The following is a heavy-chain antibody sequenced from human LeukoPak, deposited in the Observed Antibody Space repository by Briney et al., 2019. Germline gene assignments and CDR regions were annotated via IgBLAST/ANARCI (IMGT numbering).Heavy chain of an antibody. V-gene: IGHV3-30*18. Sequence: GKSPRLSCAASGFTFSGYGMHWVRQAPGKGLEWVAVISYDGHNEYYGDSVKGRFTISRDNSKNTVSLQMDSLRAEDTGIYYCAKGVGYGGMDVWGQGTTVTVSS. CDR3: AKGVGYGGMDV. D-gene: IGHD5-12*01. CDR2: ISYDGHNE. J-gene: IGHJ6*02. CDR1: GFTFSGYG.